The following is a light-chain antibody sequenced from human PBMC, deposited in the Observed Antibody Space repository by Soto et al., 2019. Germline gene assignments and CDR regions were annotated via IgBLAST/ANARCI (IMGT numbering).Light chain of an antibody. CDR3: VLYSYSGVS. CDR1: SGSVSTSYY. J-gene: IGLJ2*01. V-gene: IGLV8-61*01. Sequence: QTVVTQEPSFSVSPGGTVTLTCGLNSGSVSTSYYPSWYQQTPGQAPRTLIYSTNTRSSGVPDRFSGSILGNKAALTIAGAQADDESYYYCVLYSYSGVSIGGGTKLTVL. CDR2: STN.